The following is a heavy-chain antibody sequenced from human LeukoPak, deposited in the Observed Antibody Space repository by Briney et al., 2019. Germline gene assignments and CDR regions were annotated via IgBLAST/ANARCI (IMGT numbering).Heavy chain of an antibody. CDR3: ARAGSSSWYPPEYAFGI. D-gene: IGHD6-13*01. V-gene: IGHV4-4*07. CDR2: IYTSVNT. Sequence: PSETLSLTCTVSGGSITSYYWTYIRQPAGKGLEWIRHIYTSVNTNYNPSLRSRVTMSVDTSKNQFSLKLSSVTAADTAVYYCARAGSSSWYPPEYAFGIWGQGTMVTVSS. CDR1: GGSITSYY. J-gene: IGHJ3*02.